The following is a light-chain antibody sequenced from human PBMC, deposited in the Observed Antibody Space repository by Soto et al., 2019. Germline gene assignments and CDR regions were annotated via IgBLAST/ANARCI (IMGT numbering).Light chain of an antibody. V-gene: IGKV3-15*01. CDR1: HTVSNY. CDR2: GAS. Sequence: EIVLTQSPATLSLSPGERATLSCRASHTVSNYLLWYQQKPGQAPRLLIYGASARATGFPARFSGSGSGTDFTLTISSLQSEDFAVYYCQQYNNWPWTFGQGTKVDI. J-gene: IGKJ1*01. CDR3: QQYNNWPWT.